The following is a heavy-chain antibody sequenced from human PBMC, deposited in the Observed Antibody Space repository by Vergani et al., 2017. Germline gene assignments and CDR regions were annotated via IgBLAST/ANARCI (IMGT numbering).Heavy chain of an antibody. CDR2: NIPIFGTA. J-gene: IGHJ6*03. D-gene: IGHD2-2*01. Sequence: QVQLVQSGAEGKKPGSSVKVSCKASGGTFSRYAISWVRQAPGQGLEWMGGNIPIFGTAKYAQKFQGRVSITADESTRTAYMELSSLRSEDTAVYYCARCIYCSSTSCYPYYYYYMYVWGKGTTVTVSS. V-gene: IGHV1-69*01. CDR3: ARCIYCSSTSCYPYYYYYMYV. CDR1: GGTFSRYA.